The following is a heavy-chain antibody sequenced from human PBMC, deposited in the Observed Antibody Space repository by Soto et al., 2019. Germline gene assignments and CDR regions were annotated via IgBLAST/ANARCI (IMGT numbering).Heavy chain of an antibody. J-gene: IGHJ6*02. Sequence: GGSLRLSCAASGFTFSDYYMSWIRQAPGKGLEWVSYISSSSSYTNYADSVKGRFTISRDNAKNSLYLQMNSLRAEDTAVYYCERASALLHAYFGMDVWGQGTTVTVSS. CDR3: ERASALLHAYFGMDV. CDR1: GFTFSDYY. D-gene: IGHD2-21*01. CDR2: ISSSSSYT. V-gene: IGHV3-11*05.